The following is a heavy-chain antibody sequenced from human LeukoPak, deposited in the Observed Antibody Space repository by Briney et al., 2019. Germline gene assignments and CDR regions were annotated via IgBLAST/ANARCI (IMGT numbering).Heavy chain of an antibody. V-gene: IGHV3-21*01. J-gene: IGHJ4*02. CDR3: ARDGETYGWNYGFDH. D-gene: IGHD1-7*01. Sequence: PGGSLRLSCAASGFTFSSYGMSWVRQAPGKGLEWVSFISSSSSYIYYADSVKGRFTVSRDNAKSSLYLQMNSLRAEDTAVYYCARDGETYGWNYGFDHGGQGTLVTVSS. CDR2: ISSSSSYI. CDR1: GFTFSSYG.